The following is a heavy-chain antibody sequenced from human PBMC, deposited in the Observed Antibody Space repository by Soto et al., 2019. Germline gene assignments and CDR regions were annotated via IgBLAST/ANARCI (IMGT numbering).Heavy chain of an antibody. Sequence: QVQLVESGGGVVQPGRSLRLSCAASGFTFSSYGMHWVRQAPGKGLEWVAVIWYDGSNKNYADSVKGRFTISRDNSKNTLYLQMNSMRAEDTAVYYCARDLADYGDYGGVDYWGQGTLVTVSS. CDR1: GFTFSSYG. D-gene: IGHD4-17*01. J-gene: IGHJ4*02. V-gene: IGHV3-33*01. CDR3: ARDLADYGDYGGVDY. CDR2: IWYDGSNK.